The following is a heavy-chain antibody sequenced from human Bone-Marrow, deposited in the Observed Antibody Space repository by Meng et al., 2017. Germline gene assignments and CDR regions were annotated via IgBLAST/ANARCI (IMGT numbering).Heavy chain of an antibody. Sequence: SETLSLTCSVSGYSISSGYYWGWVRQPPGKGLEWIANIYHSGTTHYNPSLKSRVIISVDTAKNQFSLKLSSVTAADTAVYYCARDGITGTTLTYYYYGMDVWGQGTTVTVS. CDR1: GYSISSGYY. J-gene: IGHJ6*02. V-gene: IGHV4-38-2*02. CDR2: IYHSGTT. CDR3: ARDGITGTTLTYYYYGMDV. D-gene: IGHD1-20*01.